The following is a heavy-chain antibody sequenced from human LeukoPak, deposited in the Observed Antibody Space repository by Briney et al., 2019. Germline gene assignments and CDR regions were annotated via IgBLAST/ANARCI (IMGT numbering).Heavy chain of an antibody. Sequence: LGGSLRLSCEASGFTFSTFAMIWVRQPPGKGLEWVSSIFPSGGEIHYADSVRGRFTISRDNAKNSLYLQMNSLRAEDTAVYYCAELGITMIGGVWGKGTTVTTSS. CDR2: IFPSGGEI. CDR1: GFTFSTFA. V-gene: IGHV3-23*01. CDR3: AELGITMIGGV. D-gene: IGHD3-10*02. J-gene: IGHJ6*04.